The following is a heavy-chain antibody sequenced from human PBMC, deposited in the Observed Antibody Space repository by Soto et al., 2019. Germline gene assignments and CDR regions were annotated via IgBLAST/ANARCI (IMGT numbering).Heavy chain of an antibody. J-gene: IGHJ5*02. D-gene: IGHD2-21*02. CDR2: IYPGDSDT. V-gene: IGHV5-51*01. Sequence: GESLKISCKGSGYSFTSYWIGWVRQMPGKGLEWMGIIYPGDSDTRYSPSFQGQVTISADKSISTAYLQWSSLKASDTAMYYCARRKISYCGGDCYLNWFDPWGQGTLVTVSS. CDR1: GYSFTSYW. CDR3: ARRKISYCGGDCYLNWFDP.